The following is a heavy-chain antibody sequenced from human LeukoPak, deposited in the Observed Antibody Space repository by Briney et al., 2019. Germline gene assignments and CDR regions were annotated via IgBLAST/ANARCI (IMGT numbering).Heavy chain of an antibody. J-gene: IGHJ3*02. CDR3: AKDLVDSSGYYSDAFDI. D-gene: IGHD3-22*01. V-gene: IGHV3-30*18. CDR2: ISYDGSNK. CDR1: GFTFSSYG. Sequence: GRSLRLSCAASGFTFSSYGMHWVRQAPGKGLEWVAVISYDGSNKYYADSVKGRFTISRDNSKNTLYLQMNSLRAEGTAVYYCAKDLVDSSGYYSDAFDIWGQGTMVTVSS.